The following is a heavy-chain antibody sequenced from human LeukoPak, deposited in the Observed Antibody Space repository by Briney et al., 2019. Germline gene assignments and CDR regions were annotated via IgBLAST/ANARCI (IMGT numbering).Heavy chain of an antibody. D-gene: IGHD3-22*01. J-gene: IGHJ6*02. Sequence: GGSLRLSCAASGFTFSDYYMSWIRQAPGKGLEWVSYISSSGSTIYYADSVKGRFTISRDNAKNSLYLQMNCLRAEDTAVCYCARDGFYYYDSSGYWPYGMDVWGQGTTVTVSS. V-gene: IGHV3-11*01. CDR3: ARDGFYYYDSSGYWPYGMDV. CDR2: ISSSGSTI. CDR1: GFTFSDYY.